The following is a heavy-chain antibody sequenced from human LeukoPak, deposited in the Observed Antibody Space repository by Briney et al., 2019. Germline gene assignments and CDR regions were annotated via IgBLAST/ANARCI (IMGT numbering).Heavy chain of an antibody. CDR1: GFTFSTYA. CDR2: ISNNGGYT. Sequence: GGSLRLSCAASGFTFSTYAMSWVRQAPGKGLEWVSAISNNGGYTYYADSVQGRFTISRDNSKSTLCLQMNSLRAEDTAVYYYAKQLGYCSDGSCYFPYWGQGTLVTVSS. V-gene: IGHV3-23*01. D-gene: IGHD2-15*01. J-gene: IGHJ4*02. CDR3: AKQLGYCSDGSCYFPY.